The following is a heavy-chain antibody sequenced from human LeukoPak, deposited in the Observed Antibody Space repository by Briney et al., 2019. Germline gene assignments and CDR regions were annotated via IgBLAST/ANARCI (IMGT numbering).Heavy chain of an antibody. CDR2: ISPDGSSR. V-gene: IGHV3-74*01. CDR3: ARDGGLLPDN. J-gene: IGHJ4*02. Sequence: GGFLRLSCAASGFPFSTYWMHWVRQPPGKGLMWVSRISPDGSSRSYADSVKGRFIISRDNAKNTLSLQMNSLTAADTAVYYCARDGGLLPDNWGKGTLVTVSS. D-gene: IGHD2-21*02. CDR1: GFPFSTYW.